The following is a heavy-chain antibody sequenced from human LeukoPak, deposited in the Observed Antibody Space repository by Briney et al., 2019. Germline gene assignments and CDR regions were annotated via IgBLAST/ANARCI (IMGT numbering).Heavy chain of an antibody. Sequence: ASVKVSCKASGYTFTGYYMHWVRQAPGQGLEWMGWINPNSGGTNYAQKFQGRVTMTRDTSISTAYMELSRLRSDDTAVYYCARDETTVTTGPPEYFQHWGQGTLVTVSS. CDR1: GYTFTGYY. CDR3: ARDETTVTTGPPEYFQH. D-gene: IGHD4-17*01. CDR2: INPNSGGT. J-gene: IGHJ1*01. V-gene: IGHV1-2*02.